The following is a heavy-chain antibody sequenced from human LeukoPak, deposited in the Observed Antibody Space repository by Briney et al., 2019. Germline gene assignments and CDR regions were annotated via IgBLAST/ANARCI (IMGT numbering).Heavy chain of an antibody. CDR2: ISPRGT. J-gene: IGHJ4*02. CDR1: GGSFTGYY. CDR3: ASDSYSSIGYF. D-gene: IGHD6-13*01. V-gene: IGHV4-34*01. Sequence: PSETLSLTCVMYGGSFTGYYWSWIRQSPGKGLEWIGEISPRGTKYNPSLKSRATISLDTTKNQFSLILSSVTAADAAVYFCASDSYSSIGYFWSQGTLVTVSS.